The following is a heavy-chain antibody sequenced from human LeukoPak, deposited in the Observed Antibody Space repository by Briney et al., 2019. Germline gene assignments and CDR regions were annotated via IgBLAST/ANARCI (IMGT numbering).Heavy chain of an antibody. V-gene: IGHV1-69-2*01. Sequence: ASVTISCKVSGYTFTDYYMHWVQQAPGKGLEWMGLVDPEDGETIYAEKFQGRVTITADTSTDTAYMELSSLRSEDTAVYYCATGGLPKVRGAYNWFDPWGQGTLVTVSS. J-gene: IGHJ5*02. CDR3: ATGGLPKVRGAYNWFDP. D-gene: IGHD3-10*01. CDR2: VDPEDGET. CDR1: GYTFTDYY.